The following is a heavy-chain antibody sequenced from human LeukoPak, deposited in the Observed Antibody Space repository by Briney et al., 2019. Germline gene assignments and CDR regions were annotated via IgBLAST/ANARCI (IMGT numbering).Heavy chain of an antibody. J-gene: IGHJ4*02. V-gene: IGHV3-48*01. CDR3: AKDYDSSGYYYGPFDY. D-gene: IGHD3-22*01. CDR1: GFTFSSYS. CDR2: IRSSSSTI. Sequence: GGSLRLSCAASGFTFSSYSINWVRQAPGKGLEWVSYIRSSSSTIYYADSVKGRFTISTDNANNSLYLQMNSLRAEDMALYYCAKDYDSSGYYYGPFDYWGQGTLVTVSS.